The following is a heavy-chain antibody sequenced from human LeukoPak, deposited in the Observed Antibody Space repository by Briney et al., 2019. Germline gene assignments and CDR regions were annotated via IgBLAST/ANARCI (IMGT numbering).Heavy chain of an antibody. J-gene: IGHJ4*02. CDR2: IYHSGST. CDR1: GYSISSGYY. Sequence: SETLSLTCTVSGYSISSGYYWGWIRQPPGKGLEWIGSIYHSGSTYYNPSLKSRLTISVDTSKNQFSLKLSSVTAADTAVYYCARRGSAGTRADYWGQGTLVTVSS. D-gene: IGHD3-10*01. V-gene: IGHV4-38-2*02. CDR3: ARRGSAGTRADY.